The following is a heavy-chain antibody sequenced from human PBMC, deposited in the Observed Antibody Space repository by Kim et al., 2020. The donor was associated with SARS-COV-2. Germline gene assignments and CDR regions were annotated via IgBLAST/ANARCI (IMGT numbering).Heavy chain of an antibody. CDR2: IIPIFGTA. J-gene: IGHJ4*02. Sequence: VKVSCKASGGTFSSYAISWVRQAPGQGLEWMGGIIPIFGTANYAQKFQGRVTITADESTSTAYMELSSLRSEDTAVYYCARSLENSGSYLTHTANFDYWGQGTLVTVSS. CDR3: ARSLENSGSYLTHTANFDY. CDR1: GGTFSSYA. D-gene: IGHD1-26*01. V-gene: IGHV1-69*13.